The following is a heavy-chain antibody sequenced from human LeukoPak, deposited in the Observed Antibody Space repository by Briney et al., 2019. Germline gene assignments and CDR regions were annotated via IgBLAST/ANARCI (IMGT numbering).Heavy chain of an antibody. V-gene: IGHV4-4*07. CDR1: GGSISSYY. CDR3: AREEATMVRGVFSY. CDR2: IYTSGST. Sequence: PSETLSLTCTVSGGSISSYYWSWIRQPAGKGLEWIGRIYTSGSTNYNPSLKSRVTISVDTSKNQFSLKLSSVTAADTAVYYCAREEATMVRGVFSYWGQGTLVTVSS. D-gene: IGHD3-10*01. J-gene: IGHJ4*02.